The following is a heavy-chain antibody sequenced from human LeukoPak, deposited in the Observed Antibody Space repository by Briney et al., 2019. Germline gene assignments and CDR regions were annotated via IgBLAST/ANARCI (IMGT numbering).Heavy chain of an antibody. V-gene: IGHV1-69*04. CDR3: ARDMNVRGYSYGPFDY. D-gene: IGHD5-18*01. CDR1: GGTFSSYA. Sequence: SVKVSCKASGGTFSSYAISWVRQAPGQGLQWMGRIIPIFGIANYAQKFQGRVTITADKSTSTAYMELSSLRSEDTAVYYCARDMNVRGYSYGPFDYWGQGTLVTVSS. J-gene: IGHJ4*02. CDR2: IIPIFGIA.